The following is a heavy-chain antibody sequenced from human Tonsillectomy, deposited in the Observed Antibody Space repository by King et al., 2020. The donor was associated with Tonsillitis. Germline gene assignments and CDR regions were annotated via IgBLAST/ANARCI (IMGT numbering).Heavy chain of an antibody. Sequence: DVQLVESGGGLVQPGRSLRLSCTASGFTFGHYAMNWVRQAPGKGLEWVGFIRSEANGGTTEYAASVKGRFTISRDDSISIAYLQMNSLKTEDTAVYYCTREQWLVRWNFYYYYYMDVWGKGTTVTVSS. CDR3: TREQWLVRWNFYYYYYMDV. J-gene: IGHJ6*03. CDR1: GFTFGHYA. CDR2: IRSEANGGTT. D-gene: IGHD6-19*01. V-gene: IGHV3-49*04.